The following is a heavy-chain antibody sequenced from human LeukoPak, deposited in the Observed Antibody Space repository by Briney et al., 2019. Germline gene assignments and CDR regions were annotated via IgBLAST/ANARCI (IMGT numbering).Heavy chain of an antibody. V-gene: IGHV4-61*02. CDR1: GGSIRSGTDY. J-gene: IGHJ6*03. Sequence: PSETLSLTCTVSGGSIRSGTDYWSWIRQPAGKGLEWIGRIYMSGSTDYNPSFKSRVTMSVDTSKSQVSLKLRSVTAADTAVYYCARVVWGGDFHYSLDVWGKGTTVIVSS. CDR3: ARVVWGGDFHYSLDV. CDR2: IYMSGST. D-gene: IGHD7-27*01.